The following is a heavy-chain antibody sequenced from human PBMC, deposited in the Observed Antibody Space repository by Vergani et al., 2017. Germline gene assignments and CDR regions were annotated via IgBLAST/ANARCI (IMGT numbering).Heavy chain of an antibody. CDR2: NHTSGST. CDR1: GGSINSHNYY. V-gene: IGHV4-61*02. J-gene: IGHJ4*02. CDR3: ARGSCLGGSCYKPLVDY. D-gene: IGHD2-15*01. Sequence: QVQLQESGPGLVKPSQTLSLTCTVSGGSINSHNYYWSWIRQPAGKGLEWIGRNHTSGSTNYNPSLKSRVTMSEDTSKNQFSLNLTSVTAADTAVYFCARGSCLGGSCYKPLVDYWGQGILVTVSS.